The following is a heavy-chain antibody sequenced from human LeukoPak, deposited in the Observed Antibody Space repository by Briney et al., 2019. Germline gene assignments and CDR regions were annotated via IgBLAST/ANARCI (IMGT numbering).Heavy chain of an antibody. CDR3: ARDVGLLWFGEPIDAFDI. CDR2: IYPGDSDT. Sequence: GESLKISCKGSGYSFTSYWIGWVRQMPGKGLEWMGIIYPGDSDTRYSPSFQGQVTISADKSISTAYLQWSSLKASDTAMYYCARDVGLLWFGEPIDAFDIWGQGTMVTVSS. J-gene: IGHJ3*02. V-gene: IGHV5-51*01. CDR1: GYSFTSYW. D-gene: IGHD3-10*01.